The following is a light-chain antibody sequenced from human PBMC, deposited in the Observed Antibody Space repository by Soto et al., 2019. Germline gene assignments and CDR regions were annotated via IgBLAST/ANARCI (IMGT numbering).Light chain of an antibody. Sequence: EIVMTQSPGTLSVSGGERASLTCRGSQSVGINLAWYQQKPGQAPRLLIYGASIRASGIPARFSGSGSGTEFTLTISSLQSEAFAAYYCQQFSDWPRSFGLGTKVDSK. CDR3: QQFSDWPRS. J-gene: IGKJ2*01. CDR2: GAS. V-gene: IGKV3-15*01. CDR1: QSVGIN.